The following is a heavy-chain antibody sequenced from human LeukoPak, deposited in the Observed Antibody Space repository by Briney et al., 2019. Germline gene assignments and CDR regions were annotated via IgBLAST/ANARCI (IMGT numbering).Heavy chain of an antibody. V-gene: IGHV3-43D*04. D-gene: IGHD6-13*01. J-gene: IGHJ5*02. CDR2: ISWDGGST. Sequence: GGSLRLSCAASGFTFSSYAMSWVRQAPGKGLERVSLISWDGGSTYYADSVKGRFTISKDNSKNSLYLQMNSLRAEDTALYYCAKDNRSRYSSSWKNWFDPWGQGTLVTVSS. CDR1: GFTFSSYA. CDR3: AKDNRSRYSSSWKNWFDP.